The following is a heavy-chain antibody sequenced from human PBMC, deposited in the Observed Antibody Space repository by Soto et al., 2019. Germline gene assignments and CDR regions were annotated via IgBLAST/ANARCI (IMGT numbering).Heavy chain of an antibody. J-gene: IGHJ5*02. CDR1: GGTFSSYA. CDR2: IIPIFGTA. Sequence: QVQLVQSGAEVKKPGSSVKVSCKASGGTFSSYAISWVRQAPGQGLAWMGGIIPIFGTANYAQKFQGRVTITADESTSTAYMELSSLRSEDTAVYYCARVEDLPLGGNNWFDPWGQGTLVTVSS. V-gene: IGHV1-69*01. CDR3: ARVEDLPLGGNNWFDP. D-gene: IGHD3-10*01.